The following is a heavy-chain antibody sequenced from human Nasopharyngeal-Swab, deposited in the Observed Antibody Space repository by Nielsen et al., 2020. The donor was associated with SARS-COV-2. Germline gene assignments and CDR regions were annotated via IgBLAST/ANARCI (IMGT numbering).Heavy chain of an antibody. D-gene: IGHD3-3*02. CDR3: ASIGFLEWLSHAFDI. CDR1: GFTFSSYS. Sequence: GGSLRLSCAASGFTFSSYSMNWVRQAPGKGLEWVSSISSSSSYIYYADSVKGRFPISRDNAKNSMYLQMNSLRAEDTAVYYCASIGFLEWLSHAFDIWGQGTMVTVSS. J-gene: IGHJ3*02. CDR2: ISSSSSYI. V-gene: IGHV3-21*01.